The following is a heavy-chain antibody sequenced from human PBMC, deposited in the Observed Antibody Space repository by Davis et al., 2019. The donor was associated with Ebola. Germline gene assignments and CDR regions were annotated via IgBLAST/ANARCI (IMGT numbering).Heavy chain of an antibody. D-gene: IGHD6-13*01. Sequence: GESLKISCSASGFIFSDYAMHWVRQAPGKGLEYVSIIGNDGGSTFYADSVKGRFVISRDNAKDRLYLQMSSLRDEDTAVYYCLKDHECSSIFCSGGFDEWGQGTLVTVSS. J-gene: IGHJ4*02. V-gene: IGHV3-64D*06. CDR2: IGNDGGST. CDR1: GFIFSDYA. CDR3: LKDHECSSIFCSGGFDE.